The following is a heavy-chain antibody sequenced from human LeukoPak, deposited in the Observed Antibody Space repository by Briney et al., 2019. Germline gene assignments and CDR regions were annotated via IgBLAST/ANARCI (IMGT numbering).Heavy chain of an antibody. CDR3: ARRGSSWLPIDY. CDR1: GGSISGSSYY. J-gene: IGHJ4*02. Sequence: SETLSLTCTVSGGSISGSSYYWGWIRQPPGKGLEWIGSIYYSGSTYYNPSLKSRVTISVDTSKNQFSLKLSSVTAADTAVYYCARRGSSWLPIDYWGQGTLVTVSS. CDR2: IYYSGST. V-gene: IGHV4-39*01. D-gene: IGHD6-13*01.